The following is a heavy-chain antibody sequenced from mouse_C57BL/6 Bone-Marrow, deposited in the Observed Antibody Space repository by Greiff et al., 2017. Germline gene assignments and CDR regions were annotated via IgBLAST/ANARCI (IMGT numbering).Heavy chain of an antibody. J-gene: IGHJ1*03. Sequence: QVKLKQPGAELVMPGASVKLSCKASGYTFTSYWMHWVKQRPGQGLEWIGEIDPSDSYTNYNHKFKGKSTLTVDKSSSTAYMQLSSLTSEDSAVYYCARNDYASSDGYFAVGGTGTTVTVSS. CDR1: GYTFTSYW. CDR2: IDPSDSYT. D-gene: IGHD1-1*01. CDR3: ARNDYASSDGYFAV. V-gene: IGHV1-69*01.